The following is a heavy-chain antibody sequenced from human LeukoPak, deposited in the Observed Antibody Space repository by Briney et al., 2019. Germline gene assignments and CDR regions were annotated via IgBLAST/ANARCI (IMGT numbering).Heavy chain of an antibody. V-gene: IGHV4-34*01. CDR1: GGSFSGYY. D-gene: IGHD5-18*01. CDR2: INHSGST. Sequence: PSETLSLTCAVYGGSFSGYYWSWIRQPPGKGLEWIGEINHSGSTNYNPSLKSRVTISVDTSKNQFSLKLSSVTAADTAVYYCARVKLDTAMGGLYYFDYWGRGTLVTVSS. J-gene: IGHJ4*02. CDR3: ARVKLDTAMGGLYYFDY.